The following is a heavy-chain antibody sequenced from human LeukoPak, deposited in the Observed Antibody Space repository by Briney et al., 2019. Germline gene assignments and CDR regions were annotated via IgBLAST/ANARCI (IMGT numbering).Heavy chain of an antibody. CDR1: GYSFTNYW. V-gene: IGHV5-51*02. Sequence: GESLKISCKGVGYSFTNYWTGWVRQMPGKGMEWMGVIYPGDSRVRYNPSFQGQVTISVDKSVSTAYLQWISLKASDTAMYYCACRDLSSTWSYPWGQGTLVTVSS. CDR3: ACRDLSSTWSYP. D-gene: IGHD6-13*01. CDR2: IYPGDSRV. J-gene: IGHJ5*02.